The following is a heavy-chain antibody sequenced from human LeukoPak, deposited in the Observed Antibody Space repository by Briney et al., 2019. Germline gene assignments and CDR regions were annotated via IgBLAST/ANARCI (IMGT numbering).Heavy chain of an antibody. J-gene: IGHJ3*02. V-gene: IGHV5-51*01. CDR3: ARQRCVSGRCYHTNVFDI. CDR2: INPADSET. CDR1: GYNFTNFW. D-gene: IGHD2-15*01. Sequence: MAGESLKISCKGFGYNFTNFWTGWVRQMPGKGLEWMGVINPADSETRYSPSFQGPVTISADKSMNTAYLQWTTVQASDTAMYYCARQRCVSGRCYHTNVFDIWGQGTMVTISS.